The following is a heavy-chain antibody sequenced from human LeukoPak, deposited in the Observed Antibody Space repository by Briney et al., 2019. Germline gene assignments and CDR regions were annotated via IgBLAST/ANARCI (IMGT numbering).Heavy chain of an antibody. Sequence: GASVKVSCKASGGTFGIYGMSWVRQAPGQGLEWMGGIIPTYRTPTYAERFQGRVTITTDDSTSTVYMEVSSLRSEDTAVYYCARGATGTTFYHRLDPWGQGTLVTVS. CDR2: IIPTYRTP. V-gene: IGHV1-69*05. CDR3: ARGATGTTFYHRLDP. CDR1: GGTFGIYG. J-gene: IGHJ5*02. D-gene: IGHD1-7*01.